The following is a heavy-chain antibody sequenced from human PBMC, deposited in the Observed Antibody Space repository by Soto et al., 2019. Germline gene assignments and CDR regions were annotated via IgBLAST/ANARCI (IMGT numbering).Heavy chain of an antibody. J-gene: IGHJ6*03. D-gene: IGHD6-13*01. Sequence: EVQLVESGGGLVQPGGSLRLSCAASGFTFSSYAMHWVRQAPGKGLEYVSDISSNGGSTYYANSVKGRFTISRDNSKNTLYLQMGSLRAEDMAVYYCASTLHRAADGPTPQNYYYYYMDVWGKGTTVTGSS. CDR1: GFTFSSYA. CDR3: ASTLHRAADGPTPQNYYYYYMDV. CDR2: ISSNGGST. V-gene: IGHV3-64*01.